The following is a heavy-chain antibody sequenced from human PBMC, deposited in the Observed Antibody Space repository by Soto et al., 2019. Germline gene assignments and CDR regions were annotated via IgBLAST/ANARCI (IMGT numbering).Heavy chain of an antibody. CDR3: ATPRQSRTD. J-gene: IGHJ4*02. CDR2: TIPIFGTT. CDR1: GGTFSSYA. Sequence: QVQLVQSGAEVKKPGSSVKVSCKASGGTFSSYAISWVRQAPGQGLEWMGGTIPIFGTTNYAQKFQGRVTITADESTSTAYMELSSLRSEHTAVYYCATPRQSRTDWGQGTLVTVST. V-gene: IGHV1-69*01. D-gene: IGHD1-1*01.